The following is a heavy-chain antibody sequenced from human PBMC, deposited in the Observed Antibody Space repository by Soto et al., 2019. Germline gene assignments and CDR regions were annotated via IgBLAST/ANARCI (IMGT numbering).Heavy chain of an antibody. D-gene: IGHD3-3*01. J-gene: IGHJ5*02. Sequence: PSETLSLTCSVSGGTISGYYWTWIRQPAGKGLEWIGRIYSSGSTKYNPSLQSRVTMSLDTSNNQFSLRLTSVTAADTTVYYCARGQRFSDWFDPWGQGTLVTVS. CDR3: ARGQRFSDWFDP. CDR1: GGTISGYY. CDR2: IYSSGST. V-gene: IGHV4-4*07.